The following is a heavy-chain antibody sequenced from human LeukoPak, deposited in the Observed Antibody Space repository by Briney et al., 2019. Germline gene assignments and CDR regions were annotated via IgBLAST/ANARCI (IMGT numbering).Heavy chain of an antibody. CDR2: ISYDGSNK. CDR1: GFTFSSHA. J-gene: IGHJ5*02. Sequence: GRSLRLSCAASGFTFSSHAMHWVRQAPGKGLEWVAVISYDGSNKYYADSVKGRFTISRDNSKNTLYPQMNSLRAEDTAVYYCARAASSWYGNWFDPWGQGTLVTVSS. CDR3: ARAASSWYGNWFDP. D-gene: IGHD6-13*01. V-gene: IGHV3-30-3*01.